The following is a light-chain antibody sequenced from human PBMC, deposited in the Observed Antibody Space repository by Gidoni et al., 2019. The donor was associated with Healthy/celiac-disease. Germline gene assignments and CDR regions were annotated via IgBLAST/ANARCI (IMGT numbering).Light chain of an antibody. CDR1: SSNIGNNY. CDR3: GTWDSSLSAGRV. CDR2: ENN. V-gene: IGLV1-51*02. J-gene: IGLJ2*01. Sequence: QSVLTPPPSVSADPGQKVTISCSGSSSNIGNNYVYWYQQLPGTAPKLLIYENNKRPSGIPDRFSGSKSGTSATLGITGLQTGDEADYYCGTWDSSLSAGRVFGGGTKLTVL.